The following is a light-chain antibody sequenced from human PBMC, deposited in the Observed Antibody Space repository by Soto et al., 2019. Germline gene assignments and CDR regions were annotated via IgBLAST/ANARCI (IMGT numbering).Light chain of an antibody. Sequence: QYVLTQPASVSGSPGQSITISCTGIRSDAAAYNYVSWYQQHPGKAPKLMIYDVSNRPSGVSNRFSGSKSGTTASLTISGLQAEDEADYYCGSYTSITLVFGTGTKVTVL. CDR3: GSYTSITLV. J-gene: IGLJ1*01. CDR2: DVS. V-gene: IGLV2-14*01. CDR1: RSDAAAYNY.